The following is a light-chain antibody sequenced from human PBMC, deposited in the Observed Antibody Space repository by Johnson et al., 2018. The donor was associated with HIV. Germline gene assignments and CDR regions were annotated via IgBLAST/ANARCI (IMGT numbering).Light chain of an antibody. CDR3: GTWDSSLSAYV. CDR1: SSNIGNNY. J-gene: IGLJ1*01. V-gene: IGLV1-51*01. Sequence: QSVLTQPPSVSAAPGQKVTISCSGSSSNIGNNYVSWYQQLPGTAPKLLIYDNNKRPSGIPDRFSGSKSGTSATLGITGLQTGDEADYYCGTWDSSLSAYVLGTGTKVTGL. CDR2: DNN.